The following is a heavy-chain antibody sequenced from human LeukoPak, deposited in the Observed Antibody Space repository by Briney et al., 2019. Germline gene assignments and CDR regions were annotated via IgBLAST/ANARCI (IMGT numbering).Heavy chain of an antibody. CDR2: IYTSGST. V-gene: IGHV4-61*02. D-gene: IGHD3-3*01. J-gene: IGHJ5*02. CDR3: ARDARGFLESNWFDP. Sequence: SQTLSLTCTVSGGSISSGSYYWSWIRQPAGKGLEWIGRIYTSGSTNYNPSLKSRVTMSVDTSKNQFSLKLSSVTAADTAVYYCARDARGFLESNWFDPWGQGTLVTVSS. CDR1: GGSISSGSYY.